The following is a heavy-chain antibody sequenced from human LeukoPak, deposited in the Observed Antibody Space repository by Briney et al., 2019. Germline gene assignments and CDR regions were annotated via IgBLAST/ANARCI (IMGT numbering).Heavy chain of an antibody. J-gene: IGHJ6*03. V-gene: IGHV3-48*04. CDR3: ARVPRPHYMDV. Sequence: GGSLRLSCAASGFTFSSYGMSWVRQAPGKGLEWVSYISSSGSTIYYADSVKGRFTISRDNAKNSLYLQMNSLRAEDTAVYYCARVPRPHYMDVWGKGTTVTISS. CDR1: GFTFSSYG. CDR2: ISSSGSTI.